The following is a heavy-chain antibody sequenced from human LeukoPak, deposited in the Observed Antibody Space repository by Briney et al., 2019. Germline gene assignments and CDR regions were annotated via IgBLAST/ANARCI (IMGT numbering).Heavy chain of an antibody. Sequence: GGSLRLSCAASGFTFSSYSIHWVRQAPGKGLEWVSSITSSSAYIYYADSVKGRFTISRDNAKNSLYLQMNSLRAEDTAVYYCARGSAGATRGAYWGQGTLITVSS. CDR3: ARGSAGATRGAY. CDR2: ITSSSAYI. J-gene: IGHJ4*02. V-gene: IGHV3-21*06. D-gene: IGHD1-26*01. CDR1: GFTFSSYS.